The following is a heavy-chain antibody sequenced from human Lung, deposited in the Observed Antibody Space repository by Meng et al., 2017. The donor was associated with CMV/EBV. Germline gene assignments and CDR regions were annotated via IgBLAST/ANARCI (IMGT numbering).Heavy chain of an antibody. CDR3: AKIGYCSTASCNTWGYFDY. D-gene: IGHD2-2*02. CDR2: ISGIGGSI. CDR1: GFIFSNYA. Sequence: GEXXKISCAASGFIFSNYAMTWVRQAPGKGLEWVSGISGIGGSIYYAESVKGRFAISRDSSRNTLYLQMNNLRAEDTAKYYCAKIGYCSTASCNTWGYFDYWGQGXLVTVSS. V-gene: IGHV3-23*01. J-gene: IGHJ4*02.